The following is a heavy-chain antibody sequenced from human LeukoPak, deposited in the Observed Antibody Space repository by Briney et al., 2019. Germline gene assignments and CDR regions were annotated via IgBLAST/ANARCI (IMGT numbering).Heavy chain of an antibody. V-gene: IGHV3-49*04. J-gene: IGHJ3*02. CDR3: ARDGKRTSDAFDI. CDR2: IRSNLYGGTP. CDR1: GFTFGDYA. Sequence: GGSLRLSCTASGFTFGDYAMTWVRQAPGKRLEWVGFIRSNLYGGTPEYAASVKGRFTISRDNSKNTLYLQINSLRAEDTAVYYCARDGKRTSDAFDIWGQGTMVTVSS. D-gene: IGHD1-26*01.